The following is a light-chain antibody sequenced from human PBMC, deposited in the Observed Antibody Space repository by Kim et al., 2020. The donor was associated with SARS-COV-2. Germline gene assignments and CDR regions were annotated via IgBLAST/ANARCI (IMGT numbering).Light chain of an antibody. J-gene: IGKJ1*01. V-gene: IGKV1-27*01. CDR3: QKDERPPLT. Sequence: AAVRDTGTIPRLASQSSRKDLSWDQEETGKVPKLLSYGTSKSERGVPCGCSGSGSGTHFTLTISRLQPEDVANYYCQKDERPPLTFGPGTTVDIK. CDR1: QSSRKD. CDR2: GTS.